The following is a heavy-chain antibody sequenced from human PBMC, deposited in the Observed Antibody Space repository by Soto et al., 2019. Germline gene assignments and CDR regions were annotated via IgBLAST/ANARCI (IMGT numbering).Heavy chain of an antibody. CDR3: ARPQYDILTGTEYFQH. CDR2: IYYSGST. CDR1: GGSISSSSYY. Sequence: QLQLQESGPGLVKPSETLSLTCTVSGGSISSSSYYWGWIRQPPGKGLEWIGSIYYSGSTYYNPSLKSRVTISVDTSKNQFSLKLSSVTAADTAVYYCARPQYDILTGTEYFQHWGQGTLVTVSS. D-gene: IGHD3-9*01. J-gene: IGHJ1*01. V-gene: IGHV4-39*01.